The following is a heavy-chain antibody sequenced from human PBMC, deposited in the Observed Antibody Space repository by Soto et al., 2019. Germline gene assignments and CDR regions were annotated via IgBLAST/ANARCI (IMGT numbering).Heavy chain of an antibody. D-gene: IGHD4-17*01. Sequence: GGSLRLSCAASGFTFSSYDMHWVRQATGKGLEWVSAIGTAGDTYYPGSVKGRFTISRENAKNSLYLQMNSLRAGDTAVYYCARGSYGDYDVVKRNYYYYMDVWGKGTTVTVSS. J-gene: IGHJ6*03. CDR3: ARGSYGDYDVVKRNYYYYMDV. V-gene: IGHV3-13*01. CDR2: IGTAGDT. CDR1: GFTFSSYD.